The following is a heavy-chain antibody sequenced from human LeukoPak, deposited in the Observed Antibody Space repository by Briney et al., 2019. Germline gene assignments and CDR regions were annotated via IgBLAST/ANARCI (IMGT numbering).Heavy chain of an antibody. CDR3: ARTGYSSSFRGV. D-gene: IGHD6-13*01. V-gene: IGHV1-18*01. CDR2: VSAYNGNT. Sequence: ASVKVSCKASGYTFTSYGISWVRQAPGQGLEWMGWVSAYNGNTNYAQKLQGRVTMTTDTSTSTACMELRSLRSDDTAVYYCARTGYSSSFRGVWGQGTLVTVSS. J-gene: IGHJ4*02. CDR1: GYTFTSYG.